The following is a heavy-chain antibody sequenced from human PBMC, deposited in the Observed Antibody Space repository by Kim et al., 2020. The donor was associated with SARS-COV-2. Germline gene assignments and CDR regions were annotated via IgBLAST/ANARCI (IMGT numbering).Heavy chain of an antibody. CDR3: AREGGMAPITDFDY. D-gene: IGHD5-12*01. J-gene: IGHJ4*02. Sequence: GGSLRLSCAASGFTFSSYSLNWVRQAPGKGLEWVSSITGSSSYIYYADSVKGRFTISRDNAKNSLFLQMNSLRAEDTAVYYCAREGGMAPITDFDYWGQG. V-gene: IGHV3-21*01. CDR2: ITGSSSYI. CDR1: GFTFSSYS.